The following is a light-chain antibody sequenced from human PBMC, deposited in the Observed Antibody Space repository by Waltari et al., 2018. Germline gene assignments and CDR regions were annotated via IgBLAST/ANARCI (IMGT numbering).Light chain of an antibody. CDR1: ISNIGAGYD. V-gene: IGLV1-40*01. Sequence: QSVLTQSPSVSAAPGRGVTISCTGDISNIGAGYDVHWYQQLPETSPKLLIYGNNNRPSGVPDRFSASRSGTSASLAITGLQAEDEADYYCQSFDGRRTLFGGGTKLTVL. J-gene: IGLJ2*01. CDR2: GNN. CDR3: QSFDGRRTL.